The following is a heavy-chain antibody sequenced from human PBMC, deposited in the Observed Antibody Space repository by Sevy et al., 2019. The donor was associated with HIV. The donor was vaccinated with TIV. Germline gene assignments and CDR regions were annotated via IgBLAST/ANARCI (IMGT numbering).Heavy chain of an antibody. J-gene: IGHJ3*02. CDR2: ISAYNGNT. V-gene: IGHV1-18*01. CDR1: GYTFTSYG. Sequence: ASVKVSCKASGYTFTSYGISWVRQAPGQGLEGMGWISAYNGNTNYGQKVQGRGTMTTDTSTSTVYMELRSLRSDDTAVYYCARDLEQLAVGGPDAFDIWGQGTMVTVSS. D-gene: IGHD2-15*01. CDR3: ARDLEQLAVGGPDAFDI.